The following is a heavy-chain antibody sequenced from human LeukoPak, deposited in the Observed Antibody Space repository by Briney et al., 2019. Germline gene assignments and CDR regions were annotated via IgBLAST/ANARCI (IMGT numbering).Heavy chain of an antibody. CDR2: IKQDGSVK. V-gene: IGHV3-7*01. J-gene: IGHJ6*02. D-gene: IGHD2-21*01. CDR3: ARLCLGGSLEDV. CDR1: GFTFSRYW. Sequence: GGSLRLSCAASGFTFSRYWMSWVRQTPGKGLEWVANIKQDGSVKYYVDSVKGRFTISRDNAKNSLYLQMNSLRAEDTAVYYCARLCLGGSLEDVWGQGTTVTVSS.